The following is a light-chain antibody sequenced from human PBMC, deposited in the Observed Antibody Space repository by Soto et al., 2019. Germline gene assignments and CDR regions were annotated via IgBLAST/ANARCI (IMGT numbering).Light chain of an antibody. CDR3: QQRSNWPPLYT. CDR2: DAS. V-gene: IGKV3-11*01. CDR1: QSVSSY. Sequence: EIVLTQSPATLSLSPGERATLSCRASQSVSSYLAWYQQKTGQAPRLLIYDASNRATGIAARFSGSGSGTDFTLTISSLEPEDFAVYYCQQRSNWPPLYTFGQGTKVEMK. J-gene: IGKJ2*01.